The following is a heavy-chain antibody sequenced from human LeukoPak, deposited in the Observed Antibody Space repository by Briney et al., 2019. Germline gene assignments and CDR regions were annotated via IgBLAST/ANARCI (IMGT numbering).Heavy chain of an antibody. D-gene: IGHD1-1*01. V-gene: IGHV4-59*01. Sequence: SETLSLTCTVSGGSISSYYWSWIRQPPGKGLEWIGYIYYSGSTNYNPSLKSRVTMSIDTSKNQFSLKLTSVTAADTAVYYCGRAVGTSLQRFDPWGQGTLVTVSS. CDR2: IYYSGST. J-gene: IGHJ5*02. CDR3: GRAVGTSLQRFDP. CDR1: GGSISSYY.